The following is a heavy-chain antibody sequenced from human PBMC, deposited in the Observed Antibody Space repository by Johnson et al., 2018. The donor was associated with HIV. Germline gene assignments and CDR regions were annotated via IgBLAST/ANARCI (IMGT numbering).Heavy chain of an antibody. CDR2: ISYDGSNK. J-gene: IGHJ3*02. D-gene: IGHD3-16*01. Sequence: QVQLVESGGGLVKPGGSLRLSCAASGFTFSKAWMSWVRQAPGKGMEWVAVISYDGSNKYYADSVKGRFTISRDNSKNTLYLQMNSLRAEDTAVYYCAREGGLTGAFDIWGQGTMVTVSS. CDR3: AREGGLTGAFDI. V-gene: IGHV3-30*03. CDR1: GFTFSKAW.